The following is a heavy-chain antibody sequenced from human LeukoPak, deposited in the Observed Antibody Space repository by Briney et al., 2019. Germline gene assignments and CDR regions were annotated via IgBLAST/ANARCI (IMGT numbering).Heavy chain of an antibody. CDR1: GGSISSYY. V-gene: IGHV4-4*07. CDR3: ARDFGYGDHFSDD. Sequence: SETLSLTCTVSGGSISSYYWSWIRQPAGEGLEWIGRLHTSGSTHYNPSLKSRVTMSVDTSKNQFSLKLSSVTAADTAVYYCARDFGYGDHFSDDWGQGTLVTVSS. J-gene: IGHJ4*02. CDR2: LHTSGST. D-gene: IGHD4-17*01.